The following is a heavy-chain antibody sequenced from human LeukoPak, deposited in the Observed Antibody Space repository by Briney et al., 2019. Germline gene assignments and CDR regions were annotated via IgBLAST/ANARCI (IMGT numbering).Heavy chain of an antibody. CDR2: ISAYNGNT. Sequence: ASVKVSCKASGYIFTSYGFTWVRQAPGQGLEWMGWISAYNGNTNFAQKLQGRVTMTTDTSTSTAYMELSRLRSDDTAVYYCARVKIVVVVAALTDNAFDIWGQGTMVTVSS. CDR3: ARVKIVVVVAALTDNAFDI. CDR1: GYIFTSYG. V-gene: IGHV1-18*01. J-gene: IGHJ3*02. D-gene: IGHD2-15*01.